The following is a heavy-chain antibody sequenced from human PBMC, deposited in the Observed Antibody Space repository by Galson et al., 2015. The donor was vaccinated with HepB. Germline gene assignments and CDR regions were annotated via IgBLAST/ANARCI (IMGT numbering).Heavy chain of an antibody. D-gene: IGHD4-17*01. V-gene: IGHV3-30*18. CDR3: AKDRNYADYGLAKLVDY. CDR1: GFTFRSYG. CDR2: ISYDGSNK. Sequence: SLRLSCAASGFTFRSYGMHWVRQAPGKGLEWMAVISYDGSNKYYADSVRGRFTISRDNSKNTLFVQMDSLRTEDTAMYYCAKDRNYADYGLAKLVDYWGQGTLVTVSS. J-gene: IGHJ4*02.